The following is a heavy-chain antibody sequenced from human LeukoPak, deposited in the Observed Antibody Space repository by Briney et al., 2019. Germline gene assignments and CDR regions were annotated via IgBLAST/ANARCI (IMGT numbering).Heavy chain of an antibody. CDR2: INPSGGST. J-gene: IGHJ6*03. V-gene: IGHV1-46*01. Sequence: ASVKVSCKASGYTFTSYYMHWVRQAPGQGLEWMGIINPSGGSTSYAQKFQGRVTMTRDMSTSTVYMELSSLRSEDTAVYYCARRIYDFWSGYYTGGYYYYYMDVWGKGTTVTVSS. CDR3: ARRIYDFWSGYYTGGYYYYYMDV. D-gene: IGHD3-3*01. CDR1: GYTFTSYY.